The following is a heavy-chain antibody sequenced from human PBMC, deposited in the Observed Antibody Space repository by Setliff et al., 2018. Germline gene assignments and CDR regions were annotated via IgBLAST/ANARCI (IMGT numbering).Heavy chain of an antibody. J-gene: IGHJ4*02. CDR2: ISVYSGNT. CDR1: GYTFTDYY. Sequence: ASVKVSCKTSGYTFTDYYIHWVRQAPGQGLEWLGWISVYSGNTDYAQNFQGRVTMTADTSTSTAYMELRSLTSHDKAVYYCARRPRAVYGSGRRNWFLDYWGQGTPVTVSS. V-gene: IGHV1-18*04. CDR3: ARRPRAVYGSGRRNWFLDY. D-gene: IGHD3-10*01.